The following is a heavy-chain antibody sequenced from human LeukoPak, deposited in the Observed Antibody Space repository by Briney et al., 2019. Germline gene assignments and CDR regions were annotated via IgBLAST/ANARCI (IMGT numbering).Heavy chain of an antibody. D-gene: IGHD4/OR15-4a*01. J-gene: IGHJ4*02. CDR1: GFTVSSNS. Sequence: GGSLRLSCTVSGFTVSSNSMSWVRQAPGKGLEWVSFIYSDNTHYSDSVKGRFTISRDNAKNTLYLHMNSLRAEDTAVYYCARRAGAYSHPYDYWGQGTLVTVSS. V-gene: IGHV3-53*01. CDR3: ARRAGAYSHPYDY. CDR2: IYSDNT.